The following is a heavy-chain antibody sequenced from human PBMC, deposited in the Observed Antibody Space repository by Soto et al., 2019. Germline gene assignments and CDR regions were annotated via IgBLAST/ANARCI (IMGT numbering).Heavy chain of an antibody. D-gene: IGHD2-2*01. CDR2: ISSSSSYI. V-gene: IGHV3-21*01. CDR1: GFTFSSYS. CDR3: ARDRGYCSSTSCYHYWYFDL. Sequence: EVQLVESGGGLVKPGGSLRLSCAASGFTFSSYSMNWVRQAPGKGLEWVSSISSSSSYIYYADSVKGRFTISRDNAKNSLYLHMNSLRAEDTAVYYCARDRGYCSSTSCYHYWYFDLWGRGTLVTVSS. J-gene: IGHJ2*01.